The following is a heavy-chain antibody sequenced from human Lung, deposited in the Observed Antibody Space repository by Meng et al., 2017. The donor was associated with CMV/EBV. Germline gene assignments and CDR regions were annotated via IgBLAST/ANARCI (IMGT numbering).Heavy chain of an antibody. V-gene: IGHV5-51*01. Sequence: KVSXKGSGYTFIKYWIGWVRQMPGKGLEWMGIVYPGDSDMRYSPSFQGQVTISADKSINTAYLQWSSLKASDSAMYYCARRGEDSSLPDYYFYGMDVWGQGTTVTFSS. CDR1: GYTFIKYW. D-gene: IGHD6-6*01. CDR3: ARRGEDSSLPDYYFYGMDV. J-gene: IGHJ6*02. CDR2: VYPGDSDM.